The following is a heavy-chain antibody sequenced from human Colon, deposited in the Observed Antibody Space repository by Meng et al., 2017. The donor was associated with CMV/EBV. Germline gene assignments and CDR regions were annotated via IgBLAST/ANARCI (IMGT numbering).Heavy chain of an antibody. CDR3: AKDRDCTSNSCPNYDMDV. CDR2: ITWNSGSI. V-gene: IGHV3-9*01. CDR1: GFTFDEYV. J-gene: IGHJ6*02. Sequence: SLKISCVASGFTFDEYVIHWVRLAPGKGLEWVSGITWNSGSIGYADSVKGRFTISRDNAKNSVYLQMNSLRVEDTALYFCAKDRDCTSNSCPNYDMDVWGQGTTVTVSS. D-gene: IGHD2-2*01.